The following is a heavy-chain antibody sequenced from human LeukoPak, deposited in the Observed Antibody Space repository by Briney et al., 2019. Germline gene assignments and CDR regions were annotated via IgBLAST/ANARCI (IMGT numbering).Heavy chain of an antibody. CDR2: ISGSGGNT. CDR3: WKEQFFDHIFDY. Sequence: GGSLRLSCEASGVTFTRDAMSWVRQAPGKGLEWVSTISGSGGNTYYSDSVKGRLTSSRVNSNNTLYLQKNSLIADDTAAYHCWKEQFFDHIFDYWGQGTLVTVSS. J-gene: IGHJ4*02. D-gene: IGHD3/OR15-3a*01. CDR1: GVTFTRDA. V-gene: IGHV3-23*01.